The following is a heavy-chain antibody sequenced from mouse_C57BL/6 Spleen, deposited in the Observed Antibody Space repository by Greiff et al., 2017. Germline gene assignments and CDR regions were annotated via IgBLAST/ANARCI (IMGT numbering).Heavy chain of an antibody. Sequence: EVQLVESGGGLVKPGGSLKLSCAASGFTFSDYGMHWVRQAPEKGLEWVAYISSGSSTIYYADTVKGRFTISRDNAKNTLFLQMTSLRSEDTALYYCARHYGSWYAMDYWGQGTSVTVSS. V-gene: IGHV5-17*01. CDR1: GFTFSDYG. CDR2: ISSGSSTI. J-gene: IGHJ4*01. D-gene: IGHD1-1*01. CDR3: ARHYGSWYAMDY.